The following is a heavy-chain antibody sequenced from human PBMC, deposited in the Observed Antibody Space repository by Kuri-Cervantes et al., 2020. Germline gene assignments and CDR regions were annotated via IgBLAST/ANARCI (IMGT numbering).Heavy chain of an antibody. Sequence: GGSLRLSCAASGFTFSSYWMSWVRQAPGRGLEWVSAISGSGGSTYYADSVKGRFTISRDNSKNTLYLQMNSLRAEDTAVYYCARIGYSTGWIDCWGQGTLVTVSS. J-gene: IGHJ4*02. CDR1: GFTFSSYW. V-gene: IGHV3-23*01. CDR3: ARIGYSTGWIDC. CDR2: ISGSGGST. D-gene: IGHD6-19*01.